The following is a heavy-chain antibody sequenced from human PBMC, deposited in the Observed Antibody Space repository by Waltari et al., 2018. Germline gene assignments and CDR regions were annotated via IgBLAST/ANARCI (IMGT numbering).Heavy chain of an antibody. Sequence: QVQLVESGGGVVQPGRSLRLSCAASGFTFRRYGIQWFRQAPGKGLEWVAVISYDGSSTSYADSVKGRFTISRDNSKNTAYLQMNSLRAEDTAVYYCAKTAVVVYYGVDVWGQGTTVTVSS. J-gene: IGHJ6*02. D-gene: IGHD2-15*01. CDR3: AKTAVVVYYGVDV. CDR2: ISYDGSST. V-gene: IGHV3-30*18. CDR1: GFTFRRYG.